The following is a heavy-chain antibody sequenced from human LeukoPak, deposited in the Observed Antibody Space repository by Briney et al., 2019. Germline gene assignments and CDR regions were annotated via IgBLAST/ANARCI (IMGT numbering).Heavy chain of an antibody. Sequence: PGGSLRLSCSVSGFTLSDYGIHWVRQAPGKGLEWVSIIYSGGSTYYADSVKGRFTVSRDNSKNTLYLQMNSLRAEDTAVYFCASGGRVYWGQGTLVTVSS. CDR1: GFTLSDYG. CDR2: IYSGGST. J-gene: IGHJ4*02. CDR3: ASGGRVY. V-gene: IGHV3-53*01. D-gene: IGHD3-16*01.